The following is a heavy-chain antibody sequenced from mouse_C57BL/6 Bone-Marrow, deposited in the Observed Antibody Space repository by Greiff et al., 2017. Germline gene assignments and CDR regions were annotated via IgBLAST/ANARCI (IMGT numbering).Heavy chain of an antibody. J-gene: IGHJ1*03. Sequence: QLKQSGAELVRPGASVKLSCTASGFNIKDDYMHWAKQRPEQGLEWIGWIDPENGATEYASKFQGKATITADTSSNTAYLQLSSLTSEDTAVYYCTTLTTVVAHWYFDVWGTGTTVTVSS. CDR3: TTLTTVVAHWYFDV. V-gene: IGHV14-4*01. D-gene: IGHD1-1*01. CDR2: IDPENGAT. CDR1: GFNIKDDY.